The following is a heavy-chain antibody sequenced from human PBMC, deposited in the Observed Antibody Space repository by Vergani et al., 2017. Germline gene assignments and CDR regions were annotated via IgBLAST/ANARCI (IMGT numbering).Heavy chain of an antibody. CDR3: AKATGLNYYDSSGYYSPTPYFDY. V-gene: IGHV3-23*01. J-gene: IGHJ4*02. CDR2: ISGSGGST. Sequence: EVQLLESGGGLVQPGGSLRLSCAASGFTFSSYAMSWVRQAPGKGLEWVSAISGSGGSTYYADSVKGRFTISRDNSKNTLYLQMNSLRAEDTAVYYCAKATGLNYYDSSGYYSPTPYFDYWGQGTLVTVSS. CDR1: GFTFSSYA. D-gene: IGHD3-22*01.